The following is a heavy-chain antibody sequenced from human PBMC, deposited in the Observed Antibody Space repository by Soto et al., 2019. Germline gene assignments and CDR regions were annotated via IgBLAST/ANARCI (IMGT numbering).Heavy chain of an antibody. CDR1: GCSFPGYP. CDR3: AREVLSRGNFISRKLFDY. J-gene: IGHJ4*02. V-gene: IGHV1-2*02. D-gene: IGHD3-10*01. Sequence: GSVNDSCKATGCSFPGYPGHWGGPAPGKGREGVGWINTKRGSKEYAQKFQGRVTMTMDTYISTVFMELSRVTSDDTAVYYCAREVLSRGNFISRKLFDYWGQGSLVTVSS. CDR2: INTKRGSK.